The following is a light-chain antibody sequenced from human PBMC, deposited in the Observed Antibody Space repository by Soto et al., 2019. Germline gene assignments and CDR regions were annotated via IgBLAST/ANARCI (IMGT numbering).Light chain of an antibody. CDR3: AAWDDSLYGWV. V-gene: IGLV2-8*01. J-gene: IGLJ3*02. Sequence: QSALTQPPSASGSPGQSVAISCTGTSSDVGGYNYVSWYQQHPGKAPKLMIYEVNKRPSGVPDRFSGSKSGNTASLTVSGLQAEDEADYYCAAWDDSLYGWVFGGGTKLTVL. CDR1: SSDVGGYNY. CDR2: EVN.